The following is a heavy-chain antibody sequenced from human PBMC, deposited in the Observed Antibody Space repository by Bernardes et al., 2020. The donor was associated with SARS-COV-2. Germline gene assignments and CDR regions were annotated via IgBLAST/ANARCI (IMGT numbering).Heavy chain of an antibody. CDR1: GFLFRDYA. Sequence: GGSLRLSCAASGFLFRDYAMNWVRQAPGKGLEWVSGLTGGDGAPYYADAVKGRFTISRDISKNTLYLEMNSLRAEDTALYYCAKEGGPWVQYLGGMDVWGQGTTVTVSS. J-gene: IGHJ6*02. D-gene: IGHD4-4*01. CDR2: LTGGDGAP. V-gene: IGHV3-23*01. CDR3: AKEGGPWVQYLGGMDV.